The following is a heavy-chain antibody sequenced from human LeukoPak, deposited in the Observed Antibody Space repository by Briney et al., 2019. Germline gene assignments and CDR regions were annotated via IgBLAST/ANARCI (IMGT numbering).Heavy chain of an antibody. CDR1: GGTFSSYT. CDR2: IIPILGIA. CDR3: ARDLGSGFIFARPNWFDP. Sequence: SVKVSCKASGGTFSSYTISWVRQAPGQGLEWMGRIIPILGIANYAQKFQGRVTITADKSPSTAYMELSSLRSEDTAVYYCARDLGSGFIFARPNWFDPWGQGTLVTVSS. J-gene: IGHJ5*02. D-gene: IGHD6-19*01. V-gene: IGHV1-69*04.